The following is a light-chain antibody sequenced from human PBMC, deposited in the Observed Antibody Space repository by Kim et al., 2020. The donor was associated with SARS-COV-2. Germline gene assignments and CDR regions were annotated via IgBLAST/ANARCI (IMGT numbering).Light chain of an antibody. CDR3: QHYYTTPLT. CDR1: QSVLYSSDNKNY. Sequence: DIVMTQSPDSLAVSLGERATINCKSSQSVLYSSDNKNYLAWYQQKPGQPPKLLIYWASTRKSGVPDRFSGSGSGTDFTLTISSLQAEDVAIYYCQHYYTTPLTFGGGTKLEIK. J-gene: IGKJ4*01. CDR2: WAS. V-gene: IGKV4-1*01.